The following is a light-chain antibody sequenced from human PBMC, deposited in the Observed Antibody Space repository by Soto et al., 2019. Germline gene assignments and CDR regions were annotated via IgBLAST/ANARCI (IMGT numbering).Light chain of an antibody. CDR2: DVT. CDR1: SSDVRGYDY. CDR3: CSYAGNYIYV. J-gene: IGLJ1*01. Sequence: QSALTQPRSVSGSPGQSVTISCTGTSSDVRGYDYVSWYQQHPGKAPKLMIYDVTKRPSGVPDRFSGSKSVNTASLTISGLQAEDEADYYCCSYAGNYIYVFGSGTKLTVL. V-gene: IGLV2-11*01.